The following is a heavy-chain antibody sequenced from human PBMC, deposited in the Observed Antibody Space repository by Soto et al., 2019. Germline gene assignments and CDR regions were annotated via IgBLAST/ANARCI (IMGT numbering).Heavy chain of an antibody. CDR3: ARLPAGSYSSDWYYFDY. J-gene: IGHJ4*02. D-gene: IGHD6-19*01. Sequence: GGSLRLSCAASGFTVSSNYMSWVRQAPGRGLEWVSVIYSGGGTYYTDSVEGRFTIPRDNSKNTLYLQMNNLRVEDTAVYYCARLPAGSYSSDWYYFDYWGQGTLVTVSS. CDR1: GFTVSSNY. CDR2: IYSGGGT. V-gene: IGHV3-53*05.